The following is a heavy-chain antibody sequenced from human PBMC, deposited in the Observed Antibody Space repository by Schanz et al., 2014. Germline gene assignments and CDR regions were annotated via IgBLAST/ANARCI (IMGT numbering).Heavy chain of an antibody. CDR3: ARLGGVTYEVLVEYGGGGQVEDY. J-gene: IGHJ4*01. V-gene: IGHV3-64*04. D-gene: IGHD3-16*01. CDR2: ISSNGGIT. CDR1: CLKKKSYA. Sequence: VQLVESGGGLVKDYFPERISYAVFCLKKKSYAMHWVRQAPGKGLEYVSAISSNGGITYSADSVKGRFTISSDNFKNTLYIPMIRLILEHSAMHYRARLGGVTYEVLVEYGGGGQVEDY.